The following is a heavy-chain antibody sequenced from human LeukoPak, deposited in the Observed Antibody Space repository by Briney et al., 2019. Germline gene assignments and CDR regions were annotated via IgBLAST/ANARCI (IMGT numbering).Heavy chain of an antibody. CDR2: IYYSGST. Sequence: SETLSLTCSVSGGSISSSSYYWGWIRQPPGKGLEWIGNIYYSGSTYYNPSLKSRVTMSVDTSKNQFSLKVSSVTAADTAVYYCARSETFYYFDYWGQGTLVTVSS. D-gene: IGHD2/OR15-2a*01. V-gene: IGHV4-39*07. CDR1: GGSISSSSYY. CDR3: ARSETFYYFDY. J-gene: IGHJ4*02.